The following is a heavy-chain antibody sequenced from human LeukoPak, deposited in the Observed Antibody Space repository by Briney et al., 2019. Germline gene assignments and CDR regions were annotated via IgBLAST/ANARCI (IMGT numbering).Heavy chain of an antibody. CDR2: IWHDGSKK. CDR1: GFTFNSCD. J-gene: IGHJ4*02. Sequence: PGGSLRLSCAASGFTFNSCDMHWVRQAPGKGLEWVALIWHDGSKKYYADSVKGRFTISRDNSKNLLYLQMYSLRVEDTAVYYCARDLAADASDWGQGTLVTVSS. CDR3: ARDLAADASD. D-gene: IGHD3-10*01. V-gene: IGHV3-33*01.